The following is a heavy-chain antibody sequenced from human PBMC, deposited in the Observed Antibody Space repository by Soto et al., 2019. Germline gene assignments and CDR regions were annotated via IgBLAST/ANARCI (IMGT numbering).Heavy chain of an antibody. CDR2: INPNSGGT. Sequence: ASVKVSCKASGSTFTGYYMHWVRQAPGQGLEWMGWINPNSGGTNYAQKFQGWVTMTRDTSISTVYMELSRLRSDDTAVYYCARADIAAAGIDYYYYMDVWGKGTTVTVSS. D-gene: IGHD6-13*01. CDR3: ARADIAAAGIDYYYYMDV. J-gene: IGHJ6*03. CDR1: GSTFTGYY. V-gene: IGHV1-2*04.